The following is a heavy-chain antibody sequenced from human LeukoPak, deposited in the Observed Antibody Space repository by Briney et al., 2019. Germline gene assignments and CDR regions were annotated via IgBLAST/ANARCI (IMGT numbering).Heavy chain of an antibody. J-gene: IGHJ4*02. CDR2: ISAGVVST. Sequence: GGSLRLSCAASGFTFSDYAMNWVRQAPGKGLEWVSAISAGVVSTYYADSVMGRFTISRDNSKNTLYLQVNSLRAEDTAVYYFAKSGSYSFFDYWGQGTLVTVYS. CDR3: AKSGSYSFFDY. V-gene: IGHV3-23*01. CDR1: GFTFSDYA. D-gene: IGHD1-26*01.